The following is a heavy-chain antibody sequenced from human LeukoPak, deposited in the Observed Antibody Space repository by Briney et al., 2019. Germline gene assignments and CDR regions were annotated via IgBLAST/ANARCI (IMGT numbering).Heavy chain of an antibody. Sequence: ASVKVSCKASGYTFTSYAVNWVRPAPGQGLEWMGWINTNTGNPTYAQGFTGRFVFSLDTSVSTAYLQISSLKAEDTAVYYCARDSSGYDTGMLLDYWGQGTLVTVSS. V-gene: IGHV7-4-1*02. CDR1: GYTFTSYA. CDR2: INTNTGNP. J-gene: IGHJ4*02. D-gene: IGHD5-12*01. CDR3: ARDSSGYDTGMLLDY.